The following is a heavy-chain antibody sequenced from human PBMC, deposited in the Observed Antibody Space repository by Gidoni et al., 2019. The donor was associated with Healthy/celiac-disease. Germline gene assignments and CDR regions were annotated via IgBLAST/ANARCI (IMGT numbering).Heavy chain of an antibody. Sequence: QVQLVQSGAEVKKPGASVKVSCKASGYTFTSYAMHWVCQAPGQRLEWMGWINAGNGNTKYSQKFQGRVTITRDTSASTAYMELSSLRSEDTAVYYCARAAAGMIVFLPTALDYWGQGTLVTVSS. D-gene: IGHD3-22*01. CDR3: ARAAAGMIVFLPTALDY. CDR2: INAGNGNT. J-gene: IGHJ4*02. CDR1: GYTFTSYA. V-gene: IGHV1-3*01.